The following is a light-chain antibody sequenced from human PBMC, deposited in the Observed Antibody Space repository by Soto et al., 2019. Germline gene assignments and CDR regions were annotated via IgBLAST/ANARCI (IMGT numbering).Light chain of an antibody. CDR3: LQDYGDSWT. Sequence: TQMTQSPLSLSASVGEKIIITCRASRAVGSDVSWYQQKPGQAPKLVIYAASNLYTGVPSRFSGRRSGTEFTLTISRLQPEDFASYYCLQDYGDSWTFGQGTKVEIE. CDR1: RAVGSD. J-gene: IGKJ1*01. CDR2: AAS. V-gene: IGKV1-6*01.